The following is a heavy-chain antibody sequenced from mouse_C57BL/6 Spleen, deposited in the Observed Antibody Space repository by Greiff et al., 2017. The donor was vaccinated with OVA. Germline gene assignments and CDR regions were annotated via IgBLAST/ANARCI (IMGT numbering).Heavy chain of an antibody. CDR3: ARHYYGSSYYFDY. Sequence: EVMLVESGGDLVKPGGSLELSCAASGFTFSSYGMSWVRQTPDKRLEWVATISSGGSYTYYPDSVKGRFTISRDNAKNTLYLQMSSLKSEDTAMYYCARHYYGSSYYFDYWGQGTTLTVSS. V-gene: IGHV5-6*01. J-gene: IGHJ2*01. CDR2: ISSGGSYT. D-gene: IGHD1-1*01. CDR1: GFTFSSYG.